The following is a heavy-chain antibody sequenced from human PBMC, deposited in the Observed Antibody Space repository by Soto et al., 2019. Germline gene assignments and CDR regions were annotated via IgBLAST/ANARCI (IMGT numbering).Heavy chain of an antibody. Sequence: QITLKESGPTLVKPTQTLTLTCTFSGFSLSTSGVGVGWIRQPPGKALEWLALIYWDDDKRYSPSLKSRLTITKDTSKHQVVLTMPNMDPVDTGTYYCAHIYSGSYPFDYWGQGTLVTVSS. CDR1: GFSLSTSGVG. D-gene: IGHD1-26*01. J-gene: IGHJ4*02. CDR2: IYWDDDK. V-gene: IGHV2-5*02. CDR3: AHIYSGSYPFDY.